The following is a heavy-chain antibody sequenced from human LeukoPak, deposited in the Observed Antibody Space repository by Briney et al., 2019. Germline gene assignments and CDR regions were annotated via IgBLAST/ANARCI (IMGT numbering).Heavy chain of an antibody. CDR2: ISYDGSNK. J-gene: IGHJ4*02. V-gene: IGHV3-30*03. CDR3: ATDILTGLWGVGYFDY. D-gene: IGHD3-9*01. Sequence: GGSLRLSCAASGFTFSSYGMHWVRQAPGKGLEWVAVISYDGSNKYYADSVKGRFTISRDNSKNTLYLQMNSLRAGDTAVYYCATDILTGLWGVGYFDYWGQGTLVTVSS. CDR1: GFTFSSYG.